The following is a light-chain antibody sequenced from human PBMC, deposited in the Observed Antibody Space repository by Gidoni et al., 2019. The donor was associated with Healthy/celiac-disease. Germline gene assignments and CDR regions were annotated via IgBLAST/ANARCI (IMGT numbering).Light chain of an antibody. CDR1: SSDVGGYNY. V-gene: IGLV2-8*01. J-gene: IGLJ2*01. CDR3: SSYAGRVV. CDR2: EVS. Sequence: QSALTQPPSASGSPGQSVTISCTGTSSDVGGYNYVSWYQQHPGKAPKLMIYEVSTRPSGVPDRFSGSKSGNTASLTVSGLQAEDEADYYCSSYAGRVVFGGGTKLTVL.